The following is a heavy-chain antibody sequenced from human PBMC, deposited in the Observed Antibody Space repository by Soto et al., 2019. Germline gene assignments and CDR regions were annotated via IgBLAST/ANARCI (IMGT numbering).Heavy chain of an antibody. CDR3: ARERDPFDSDSSHDDFHP. D-gene: IGHD6-6*01. Sequence: PGGSLRLSCAASGLTFSTYAFHWVRQAPGKGLEWVAIIIYDGTKDFYADSVKGRFTISRDNYENTVYLQMNSLRLEDTAVYYCARERDPFDSDSSHDDFHPWGQGTAVTVSS. CDR1: GLTFSTYA. J-gene: IGHJ6*02. V-gene: IGHV3-30-3*01. CDR2: IIYDGTKD.